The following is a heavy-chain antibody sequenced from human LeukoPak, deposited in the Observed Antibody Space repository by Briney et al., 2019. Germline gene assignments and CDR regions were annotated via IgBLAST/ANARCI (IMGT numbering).Heavy chain of an antibody. J-gene: IGHJ4*02. CDR2: INSDGSST. CDR1: GFTFSRYW. Sequence: GGSLRLSCAASGFTFSRYWMHWVRQAPGKGLVWVSRINSDGSSTRYGDSVKGRFTISRDNAKNTLYLQMNSLRAEDTAVYYCARDYYDSSGYYGWGQGTLVTVSS. V-gene: IGHV3-74*01. CDR3: ARDYYDSSGYYG. D-gene: IGHD3-22*01.